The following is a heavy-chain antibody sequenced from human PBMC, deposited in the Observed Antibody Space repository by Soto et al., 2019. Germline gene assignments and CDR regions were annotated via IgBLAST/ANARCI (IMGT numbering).Heavy chain of an antibody. V-gene: IGHV3-30*18. CDR2: ISNDGNNK. CDR3: TKDINSGRYYLGSGSFDC. Sequence: QVQLVESGGGVVQPGTSLRLSCAAYGFTFNVYAMHWVRQAPGKGLEWVAVISNDGNNKFYADSVKDRFTISRDSSKNTLLLQMNSLRAEDTAVYYCTKDINSGRYYLGSGSFDCWGQGTLVTVSS. D-gene: IGHD1-26*01. J-gene: IGHJ4*02. CDR1: GFTFNVYA.